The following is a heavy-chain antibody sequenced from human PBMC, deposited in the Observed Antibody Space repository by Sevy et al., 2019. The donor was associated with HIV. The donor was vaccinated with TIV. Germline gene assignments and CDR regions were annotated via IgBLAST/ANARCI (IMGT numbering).Heavy chain of an antibody. J-gene: IGHJ6*02. Sequence: GGSLRLSCAASGFTFSNAWMSWVRQAPGKGLEWVGRIKRKTDGGTTDYAAPVKGRFTISRDDSKNTLYLQMNSLKTEDTAVYYCTTPTVGAKRYYYYGMDVCGQGTTVTVSS. CDR1: GFTFSNAW. V-gene: IGHV3-15*01. CDR3: TTPTVGAKRYYYYGMDV. D-gene: IGHD1-26*01. CDR2: IKRKTDGGTT.